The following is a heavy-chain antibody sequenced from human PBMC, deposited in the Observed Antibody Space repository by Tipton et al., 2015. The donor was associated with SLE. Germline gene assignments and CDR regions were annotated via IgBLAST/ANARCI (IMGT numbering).Heavy chain of an antibody. CDR1: GGSISSHY. CDR3: ARGGNTIFGVVISWFDP. CDR2: INHRGTT. D-gene: IGHD3-3*01. V-gene: IGHV4-34*01. Sequence: LRLSCTVSGGSISSHYWSWIRQPPGKALEWIGEINHRGTTSYNPSLKSRVTISVDTSKNQFSLKLSSVTAADTAVYYCARGGNTIFGVVISWFDPWGQGTLVTVSS. J-gene: IGHJ5*02.